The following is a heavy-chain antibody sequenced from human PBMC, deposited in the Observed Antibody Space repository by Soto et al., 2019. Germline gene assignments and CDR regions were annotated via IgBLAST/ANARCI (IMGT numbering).Heavy chain of an antibody. Sequence: GESLKISCKGSGYSFTTYWIGWVRQVPGKGLEWMGIIYPGDSDTRYSPSFQGQVTISADKSISTAYLQWSSLKASDTAMYYCARERAYSYGSGSYPGYWGKGTVVTVPS. V-gene: IGHV5-51*01. CDR3: ARERAYSYGSGSYPGY. J-gene: IGHJ4*02. D-gene: IGHD3-10*01. CDR2: IYPGDSDT. CDR1: GYSFTTYW.